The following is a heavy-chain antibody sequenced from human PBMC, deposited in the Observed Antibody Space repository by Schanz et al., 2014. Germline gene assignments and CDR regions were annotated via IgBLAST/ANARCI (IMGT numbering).Heavy chain of an antibody. V-gene: IGHV4-38-2*01. CDR3: ARQGDVYRLDY. Sequence: QVQLQESGPGLVKPSETLSLTCAVSGASISHTHYWGWISQPPGKGLEWIGSLHYTGSTFYNPSLKSRVPRSIDTPKTQFSQKMESGPAADTAMYFCARQGDVYRLDYWGQGTLVTVTS. CDR1: GASISHTHY. J-gene: IGHJ4*02. D-gene: IGHD1-26*01. CDR2: LHYTGST.